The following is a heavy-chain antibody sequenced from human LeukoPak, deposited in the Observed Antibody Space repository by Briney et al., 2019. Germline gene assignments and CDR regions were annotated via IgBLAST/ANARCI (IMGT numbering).Heavy chain of an antibody. Sequence: GGSLRLSCAASGFTFSSYAMHWVRQAPGKGLEWVAVISYDGSNKYYADSVKGRFTISRDNSKNTLYLQMNSLRAEDTAVYYCARDLYDYVWGSCDYWGQGTLVTVSS. V-gene: IGHV3-30-3*01. J-gene: IGHJ4*02. CDR1: GFTFSSYA. D-gene: IGHD3-16*01. CDR2: ISYDGSNK. CDR3: ARDLYDYVWGSCDY.